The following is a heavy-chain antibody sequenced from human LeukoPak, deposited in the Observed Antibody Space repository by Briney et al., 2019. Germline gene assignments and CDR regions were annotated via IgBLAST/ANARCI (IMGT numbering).Heavy chain of an antibody. J-gene: IGHJ4*02. CDR2: ISVSGGST. V-gene: IGHV3-23*01. CDR1: GFTFSSYA. Sequence: GGSLRLSCAASGFTFSSYAMSWVRQAPGKGREWVSAISVSGGSTYYADSVKVRFTISRDNSKNTLYLQMNSLRAEDTAVYYCAKSAVAGTIPNDYWGQGTLVTVSS. D-gene: IGHD6-19*01. CDR3: AKSAVAGTIPNDY.